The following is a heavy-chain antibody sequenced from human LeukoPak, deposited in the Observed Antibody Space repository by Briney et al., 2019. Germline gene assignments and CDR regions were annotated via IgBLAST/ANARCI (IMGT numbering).Heavy chain of an antibody. CDR2: IYPGDSDT. CDR1: GYSFSSFW. Sequence: GESLKISCQGSGYSFSSFWIGWVRQMPGKGLEWMGVIYPGDSDTTYSPSFQGQVTISADKSIGTAYLQWSSLKASDTAMYYCARISSGWPFDYWGQETLVTVSS. CDR3: ARISSGWPFDY. J-gene: IGHJ4*02. D-gene: IGHD6-19*01. V-gene: IGHV5-51*01.